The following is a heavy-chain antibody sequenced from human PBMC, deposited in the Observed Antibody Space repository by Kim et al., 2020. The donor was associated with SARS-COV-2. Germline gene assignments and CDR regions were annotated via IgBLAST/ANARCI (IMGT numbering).Heavy chain of an antibody. J-gene: IGHJ6*02. CDR2: IRSKANSYAT. CDR1: GFTFSGSA. V-gene: IGHV3-73*01. D-gene: IGHD7-27*01. Sequence: GGSLRLSCAASGFTFSGSAMHWVRQASGKGLEWVGRIRSKANSYATAYAASVKGRFTISRDDSKNTAYLQMNSLKTEDTAVYYCTRPGETPLEYYYGMDVWGQGTTVTVSS. CDR3: TRPGETPLEYYYGMDV.